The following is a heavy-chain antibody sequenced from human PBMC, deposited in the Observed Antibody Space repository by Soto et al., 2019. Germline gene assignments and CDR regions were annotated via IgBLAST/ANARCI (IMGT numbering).Heavy chain of an antibody. CDR3: AREGWEPGKIGDYYYMDV. Sequence: GGSLRLSCAASGFTFSSYSMNWVRQAPGKGLEWVSYISSSSSTIYYADSVKGRFTISRDNAKNSLYLQMNSLRAEDTAVYYCAREGWEPGKIGDYYYMDVWGKGTTVTVSS. V-gene: IGHV3-48*01. J-gene: IGHJ6*03. CDR2: ISSSSSTI. CDR1: GFTFSSYS. D-gene: IGHD1-26*01.